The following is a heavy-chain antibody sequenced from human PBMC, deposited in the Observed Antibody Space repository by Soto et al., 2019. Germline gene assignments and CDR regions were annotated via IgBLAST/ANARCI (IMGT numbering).Heavy chain of an antibody. CDR3: ARFGRTADIVLVPAPDGMDV. Sequence: SVKVSCKASGGTFSSYAISWVRQAPGQGLEWMGGIIPIFGTANYAQKFQGRVTITADESTSTAYMELSSLRSEDTAVYYCARFGRTADIVLVPAPDGMDVWGQGTTVTAP. D-gene: IGHD2-2*01. V-gene: IGHV1-69*13. CDR1: GGTFSSYA. CDR2: IIPIFGTA. J-gene: IGHJ6*02.